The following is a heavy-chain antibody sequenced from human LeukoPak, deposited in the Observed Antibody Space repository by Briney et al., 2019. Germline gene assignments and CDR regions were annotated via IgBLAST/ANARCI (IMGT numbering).Heavy chain of an antibody. CDR2: ISYDGSNK. CDR1: GFTFSSYG. J-gene: IGHJ4*02. V-gene: IGHV3-30*19. D-gene: IGHD2-2*01. Sequence: GGSLRLSCAASGFTFSSYGMHWVRQAPGKGLEWVAVISYDGSNKYYADSVKGRFTISRDNSKNTLYLQMNSLRAEDTAAYYCARAGVYCSSTSCSKGDYWGQGTLVTVSS. CDR3: ARAGVYCSSTSCSKGDY.